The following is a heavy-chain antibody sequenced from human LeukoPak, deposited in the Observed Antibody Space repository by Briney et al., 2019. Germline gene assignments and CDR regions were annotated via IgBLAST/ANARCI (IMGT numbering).Heavy chain of an antibody. V-gene: IGHV1-8*01. Sequence: ASVKVSCKASGYTFTSYDINWVRQATGQGLEWMGWMNPNSGNTGYAQKFQGRVTMTRNTSISTAYMELSSLRSEGTAVYYCARLQYYYDSSGYPGSWFDPWGQGTLVTVSS. CDR2: MNPNSGNT. J-gene: IGHJ5*02. D-gene: IGHD3-22*01. CDR1: GYTFTSYD. CDR3: ARLQYYYDSSGYPGSWFDP.